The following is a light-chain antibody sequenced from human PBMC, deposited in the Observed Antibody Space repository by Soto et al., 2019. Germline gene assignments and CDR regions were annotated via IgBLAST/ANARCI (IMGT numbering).Light chain of an antibody. J-gene: IGKJ2*01. Sequence: DIQMTQSPSTLSASVGDRVVITCRASQSINNWLAWYQQKPGKAPKLLIYDASSLESGVPSRFSGSGSGTELTLTISSLQPDDFATYYCQQYNSYLFTFGQGTKLEIK. CDR2: DAS. CDR1: QSINNW. CDR3: QQYNSYLFT. V-gene: IGKV1-5*01.